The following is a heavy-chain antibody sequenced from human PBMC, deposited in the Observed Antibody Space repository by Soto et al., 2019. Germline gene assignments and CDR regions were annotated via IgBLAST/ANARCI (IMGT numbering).Heavy chain of an antibody. J-gene: IGHJ5*02. Sequence: SETLSLTCAVSGGAISSGGYSWIWIRQPPGKGLELIGYIYHSGSTYYNPSLKSRVTISVDRSKNQFSLKLSSVTAADTAVYYCARGEEQLESNNWFDPWGQGTLVTVSS. CDR1: GGAISSGGYS. D-gene: IGHD6-13*01. CDR2: IYHSGST. CDR3: ARGEEQLESNNWFDP. V-gene: IGHV4-30-2*01.